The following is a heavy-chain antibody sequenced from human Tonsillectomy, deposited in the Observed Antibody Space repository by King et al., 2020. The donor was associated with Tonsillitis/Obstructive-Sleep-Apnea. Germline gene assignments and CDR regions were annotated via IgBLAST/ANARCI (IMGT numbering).Heavy chain of an antibody. J-gene: IGHJ4*02. D-gene: IGHD1-26*01. CDR3: VVVGGTSGFDY. CDR1: GFNFSIYG. Sequence: QVQLVESGGGVVQPGRSLRLSCAASGFNFSIYGMHWVRQAPGKGLDWVAIIWYDGSNKNYGDSVKGRFTISRDNSKNTVFLEMNSLRAEDTGVYYCVVVGGTSGFDYWGQGTLVTVSS. V-gene: IGHV3-33*01. CDR2: IWYDGSNK.